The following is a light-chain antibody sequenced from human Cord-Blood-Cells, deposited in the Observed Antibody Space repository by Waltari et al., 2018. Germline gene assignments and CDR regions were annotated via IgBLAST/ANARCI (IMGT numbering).Light chain of an antibody. CDR3: AAWDDSLSGVV. J-gene: IGLJ2*01. CDR2: GNN. Sequence: QSVLTQPPSASGTPGQRVTISCSGSSSNIGSNYVYWYQQLPGTAPKLRIYGNNQRPSGVPDRFSGSKSGTSASLASSGLRSEDEADYYCAAWDDSLSGVVFGGGTKLTVL. V-gene: IGLV1-47*01. CDR1: SSNIGSNY.